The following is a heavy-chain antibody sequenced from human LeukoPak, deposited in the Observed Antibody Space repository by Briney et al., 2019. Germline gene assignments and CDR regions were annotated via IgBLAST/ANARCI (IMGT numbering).Heavy chain of an antibody. Sequence: GGSLRLSCAASGFTFSNYAMNWVRQAPGKGLEWVSSFGTRSSSIYYAHSVTGRFIVSRDNAKNSLFLQMNSLRAEDTAVYYCARENDQGFDYWGQGTLVTVAS. V-gene: IGHV3-21*01. CDR3: ARENDQGFDY. D-gene: IGHD3-16*01. CDR2: FGTRSSSI. J-gene: IGHJ4*02. CDR1: GFTFSNYA.